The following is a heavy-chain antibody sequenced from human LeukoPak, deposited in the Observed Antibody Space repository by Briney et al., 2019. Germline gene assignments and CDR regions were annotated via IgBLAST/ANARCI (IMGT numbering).Heavy chain of an antibody. CDR2: ISSSSSYI. CDR3: ARGQVVVPAAPAGY. D-gene: IGHD2-2*01. J-gene: IGHJ4*02. CDR1: GFTFSSYS. Sequence: GGSLRLSCAASGFTFSSYSMNWVHQAPGKGLEWVSSISSSSSYIYYADSVKGRFTISSDNAKNSLYLQMNSLRAEDTAVYYCARGQVVVPAAPAGYWGQGTLVTVSS. V-gene: IGHV3-21*01.